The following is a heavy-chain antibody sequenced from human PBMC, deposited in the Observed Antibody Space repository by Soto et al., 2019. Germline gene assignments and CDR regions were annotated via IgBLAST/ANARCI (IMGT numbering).Heavy chain of an antibody. Sequence: PGGSLRLSCTAAGITLSTYGMHWVRQAPGKGLEWVAGISYDGNIKDYADSVKGRFTISRDNSKNTLYVQMNSLRAEDTAVYYCAKDSPYSGHYQDLDYWGPGTLVTVSS. CDR2: ISYDGNIK. CDR1: GITLSTYG. D-gene: IGHD1-7*01. V-gene: IGHV3-30*18. J-gene: IGHJ4*02. CDR3: AKDSPYSGHYQDLDY.